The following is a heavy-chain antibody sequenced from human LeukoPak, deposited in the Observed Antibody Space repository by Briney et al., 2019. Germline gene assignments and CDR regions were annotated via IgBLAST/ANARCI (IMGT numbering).Heavy chain of an antibody. D-gene: IGHD6-19*01. CDR1: GGSISGYY. J-gene: IGHJ4*02. CDR2: ISYSIYYSGST. V-gene: IGHV4-59*01. CDR3: ARVLSGWPYQFDY. Sequence: PSETLSLTCTVSGGSISGYYWGWIRQPPGKGLELIGYISYSIYYSGSTNYNPSLESRVTISLDTSKNQFSLKLTSVTAADTAVYYCARVLSGWPYQFDYWGQGTLVNVSS.